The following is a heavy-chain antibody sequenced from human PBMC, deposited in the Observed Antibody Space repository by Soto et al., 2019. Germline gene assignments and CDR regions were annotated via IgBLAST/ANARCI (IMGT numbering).Heavy chain of an antibody. V-gene: IGHV3-48*02. J-gene: IGHJ6*02. CDR2: ISSSGSTT. CDR3: ARVLGV. CDR1: GFTFSTYI. Sequence: GGSLRLSCAASGFTFSTYIMNWVRQAPGKGLEWVSYISSSGSTTYYADSVKGRFTISRDNAKNSLYLQMSSLRDEDTAVYYCARVLGVWGQGTTVTVSS.